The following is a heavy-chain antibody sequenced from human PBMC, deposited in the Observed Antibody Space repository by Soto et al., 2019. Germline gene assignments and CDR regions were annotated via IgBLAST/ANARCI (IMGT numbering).Heavy chain of an antibody. CDR1: GVSIRTTSYY. CDR3: ARHGSF. V-gene: IGHV4-39*01. D-gene: IGHD3-16*02. J-gene: IGHJ4*02. CDR2: IYYSGET. Sequence: GTLSLTCSVSGVSIRTTSYYWGWIRQTPGKGLEWIGTIYYSGETYYNPSLGSRVTISIDTSKNHFSLNLTSVTAADTAIYYCARHGSFWGQGALVTVSS.